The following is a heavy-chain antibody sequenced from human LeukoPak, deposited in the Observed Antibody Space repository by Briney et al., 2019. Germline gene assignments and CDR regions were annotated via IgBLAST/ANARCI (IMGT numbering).Heavy chain of an antibody. D-gene: IGHD7-27*01. V-gene: IGHV3-7*01. CDR2: IKQDGSEK. J-gene: IGHJ4*02. CDR1: GFSLSDYW. CDR3: ARGVWAPFDY. Sequence: GGSLRLSCAASGFSLSDYWMNWVRQAPGKGLEWVANIKQDGSEKNYVDSVKGRFTISRDNTKNSLILQMNSLRDEDTAVYYCARGVWAPFDYWGQGTLVTVSS.